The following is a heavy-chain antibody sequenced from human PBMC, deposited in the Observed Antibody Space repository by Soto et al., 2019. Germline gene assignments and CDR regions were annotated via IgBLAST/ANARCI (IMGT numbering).Heavy chain of an antibody. D-gene: IGHD5-18*01. Sequence: QVQLVQSGAEVKKPGASVRVSCEASGYRFTAYYIHWVRQAPGQGLEWMGRMNLDTGGTTYAQKLQGRVTMTKDTSINTAYREVSSLKSDDTAIYYCARDGNFTFRGYSFAFDFWGQGTLVTVSS. V-gene: IGHV1-2*06. J-gene: IGHJ4*02. CDR2: MNLDTGGT. CDR1: GYRFTAYY. CDR3: ARDGNFTFRGYSFAFDF.